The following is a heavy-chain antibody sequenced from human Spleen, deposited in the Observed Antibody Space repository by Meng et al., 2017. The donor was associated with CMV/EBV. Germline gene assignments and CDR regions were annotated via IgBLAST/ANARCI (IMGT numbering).Heavy chain of an antibody. V-gene: IGHV4-61*01. CDR2: IYYIGST. D-gene: IGHD3-3*01. Sequence: SVSSGSYYWSWIRQPPGKGLELLGYIYYIGSTNYNPSLKSRVTISVDTSKNQFSLKLSSVTAADTALYYCARVRGPYDNWSFGGFDPWGQGTLVTVSS. J-gene: IGHJ5*02. CDR3: ARVRGPYDNWSFGGFDP. CDR1: SVSSGSYY.